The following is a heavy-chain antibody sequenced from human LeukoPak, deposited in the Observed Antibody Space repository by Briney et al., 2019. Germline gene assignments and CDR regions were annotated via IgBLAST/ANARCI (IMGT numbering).Heavy chain of an antibody. V-gene: IGHV3-11*01. Sequence: GGSLRLSCAASGFTLSVYHVLWLPHAPGRGLVWVSCISSSGSTIYYADSVRGRFTISRDNAKNSLYLQMNSLRAEDTAFYYCTRVSGSYFSDVWGKGTTVTVSS. CDR3: TRVSGSYFSDV. CDR1: GFTLSVYH. D-gene: IGHD1-26*01. CDR2: ISSSGSTI. J-gene: IGHJ6*04.